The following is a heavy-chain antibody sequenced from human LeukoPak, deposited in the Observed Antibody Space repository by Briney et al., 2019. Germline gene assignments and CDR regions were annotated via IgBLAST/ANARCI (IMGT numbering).Heavy chain of an antibody. V-gene: IGHV4-59*01. Sequence: PSETLSLTCTVSGGSISSYYWSWIRQPPGKGLEWIGYIYYSGSTNYNPSLKSRVTISVDTSKNQFSLKLSSVTAADTAVYYCARDRGGSLHSYYYYMDVWVKGTTVTVSS. J-gene: IGHJ6*03. CDR3: ARDRGGSLHSYYYYMDV. CDR2: IYYSGST. CDR1: GGSISSYY. D-gene: IGHD3-10*01.